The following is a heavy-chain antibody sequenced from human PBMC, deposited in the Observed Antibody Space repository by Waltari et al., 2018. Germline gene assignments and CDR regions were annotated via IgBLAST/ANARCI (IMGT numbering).Heavy chain of an antibody. Sequence: EVQLVESGGGWVQPGGSLRLSCAASGFTFSNYWMTWVRQAPGKGLEWVANIKQDGSAKYYVDSVKGRFTISRDNARNSLFLQMDSLRAEDTAVYYCARLAVWVAQEDFWGQGTLVTVSS. CDR1: GFTFSNYW. D-gene: IGHD1-26*01. V-gene: IGHV3-7*01. CDR2: IKQDGSAK. J-gene: IGHJ4*02. CDR3: ARLAVWVAQEDF.